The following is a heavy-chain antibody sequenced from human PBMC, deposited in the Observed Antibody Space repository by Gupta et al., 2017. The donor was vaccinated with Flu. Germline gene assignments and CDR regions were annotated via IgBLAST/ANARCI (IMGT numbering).Heavy chain of an antibody. J-gene: IGHJ4*02. CDR1: GFTFRRYW. V-gene: IGHV3-7*01. CDR3: ARNRGWQQFDY. Sequence: DERLVESGGGLVQPGGSLRLSCVVYGFTFRRYWMDWVRQAPGKGLEWVANIAADDSVKNYADSVKGRFTISRDDAKNTLYLKMNSLRAEDTAVYYCARNRGWQQFDYWGQGALVTVSS. CDR2: IAADDSVK. D-gene: IGHD5-24*01.